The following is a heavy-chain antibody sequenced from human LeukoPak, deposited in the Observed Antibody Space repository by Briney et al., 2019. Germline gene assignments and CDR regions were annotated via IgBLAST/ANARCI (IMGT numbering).Heavy chain of an antibody. CDR2: IYYSGST. Sequence: SETLSLTCTVSGGSISTYYWTWIRQPPGKGLEWIGYIYYSGSTNYNPSLKSRVTISIDASKNQFSLKLNPVTAADTAVYYCARGHKVTNFDYWGQGTLVTVSS. CDR3: ARGHKVTNFDY. V-gene: IGHV4-59*01. CDR1: GGSISTYY. D-gene: IGHD2-21*02. J-gene: IGHJ4*02.